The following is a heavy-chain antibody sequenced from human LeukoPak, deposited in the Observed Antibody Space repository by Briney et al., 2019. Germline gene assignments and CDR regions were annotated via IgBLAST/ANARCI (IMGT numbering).Heavy chain of an antibody. Sequence: ASVKVSCKASGYTFTSYYMHWVRQAPGQGLGWMGIINPSGGSTGYAQKFQGRVTMTRDMSTSTVYMELSSLRSDDTAMYYCVRHGSGDDCWGQGTLVTVSS. CDR2: INPSGGST. J-gene: IGHJ4*02. V-gene: IGHV1-46*01. CDR1: GYTFTSYY. D-gene: IGHD3-10*01. CDR3: VRHGSGDDC.